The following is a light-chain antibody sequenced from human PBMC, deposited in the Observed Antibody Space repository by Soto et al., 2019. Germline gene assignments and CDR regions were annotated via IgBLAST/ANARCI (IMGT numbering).Light chain of an antibody. V-gene: IGKV3-20*01. Sequence: EIELTQSPGTLSLSPGERATLSCRASQSVTSNYLAWHQQKPGQAPMLLIYDASTRATGIPYRVSGSGSGTDFTLTISRLEPEDFAVYYCQQYGSSPFTFGPGTKVDIK. CDR2: DAS. J-gene: IGKJ3*01. CDR3: QQYGSSPFT. CDR1: QSVTSNY.